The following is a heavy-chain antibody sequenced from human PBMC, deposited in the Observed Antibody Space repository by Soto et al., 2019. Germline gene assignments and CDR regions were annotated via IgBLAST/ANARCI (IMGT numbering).Heavy chain of an antibody. CDR2: ISGSGGST. CDR1: GSTVSNYA. V-gene: IGHV3-23*01. CDR3: AKNDDDIYGTLYCFDN. D-gene: IGHD3-9*01. Sequence: GGLLLACGVSGSTVSNYAMSWVRQSPGKGLEWVSTISGSGGSTYYADSVKGRFTISRDNSKNTLYLQMSSLRADDTAEYYCAKNDDDIYGTLYCFDNWGQGTLVTVSS. J-gene: IGHJ4*02.